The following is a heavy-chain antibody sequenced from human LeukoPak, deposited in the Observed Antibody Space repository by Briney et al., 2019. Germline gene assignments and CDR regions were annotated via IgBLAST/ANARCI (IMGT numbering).Heavy chain of an antibody. CDR1: GGSVSRGSHY. Sequence: SETMSLTSTVSGGSVSRGSHYCNWLRQPSGKGLEWFGYIYYSGSTNYNPSLESRVAISVDAPKNQFSLNLSSVTAADTAVYYCARMVSGYYELDCWGQGTLVTVSS. CDR2: IYYSGST. V-gene: IGHV4-61*01. D-gene: IGHD3-22*01. J-gene: IGHJ4*02. CDR3: ARMVSGYYELDC.